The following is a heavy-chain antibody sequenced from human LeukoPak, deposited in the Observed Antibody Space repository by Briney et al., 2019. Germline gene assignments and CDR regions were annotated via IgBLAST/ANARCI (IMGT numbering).Heavy chain of an antibody. CDR1: RGTFSSYI. CDR2: IIPILGIA. Sequence: SVKVSCKASRGTFSSYIISWVRQAPGQGLEWMGRIIPILGIANYAQKFQGRVTITADKSTSAAYMELSSLRSEDTAVYYRATDIDYYGSGTYYKRGWGQGTLVTVSS. CDR3: ATDIDYYGSGTYYKRG. J-gene: IGHJ4*02. V-gene: IGHV1-69*04. D-gene: IGHD3-10*01.